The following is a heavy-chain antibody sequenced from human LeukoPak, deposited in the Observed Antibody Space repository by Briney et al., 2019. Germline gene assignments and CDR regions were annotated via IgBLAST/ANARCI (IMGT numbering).Heavy chain of an antibody. Sequence: PGGSLRLSCPASGFTFSSYSMNWVRQAAGKGLEWVSSISSSSSYIYYADSVKGRLTISRDNAKHSLYLQMNSLRGEDTGVYYCARVPRKASYGDRGYWGQGTLVTVSS. J-gene: IGHJ4*02. CDR2: ISSSSSYI. V-gene: IGHV3-21*01. CDR3: ARVPRKASYGDRGY. CDR1: GFTFSSYS. D-gene: IGHD4-17*01.